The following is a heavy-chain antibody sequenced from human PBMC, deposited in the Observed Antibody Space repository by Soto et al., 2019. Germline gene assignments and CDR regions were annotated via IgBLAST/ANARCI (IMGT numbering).Heavy chain of an antibody. D-gene: IGHD2-8*02. CDR3: ASGCTGAWWHEY. CDR1: GFTLSGYS. CDR2: IRGTARSII. V-gene: IGHV3-48*04. Sequence: EVQLVESGGGLVQPGGSLSLSCAASGFTLSGYSMQWVRQAPGKVPEWISYIRGTARSIIYYADSVRGRFTASRDNAKNSLYLQMTSMSAYDSAVYFCASGCTGAWWHEYWGHGTLVTVAS. J-gene: IGHJ4*01.